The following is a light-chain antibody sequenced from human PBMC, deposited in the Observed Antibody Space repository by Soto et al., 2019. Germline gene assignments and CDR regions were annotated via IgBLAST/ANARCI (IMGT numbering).Light chain of an antibody. J-gene: IGKJ1*01. CDR1: QSVSSN. V-gene: IGKV3-15*01. Sequence: EIVMTQSPATLSVSPGERATLSCRASQSVSSNLAWYQQKPGKAPRLLIYGASTWATGIPARFSGSGSGTESTITISSLESEDFAVYYCQQYNNWPPWTFGQGTKVAIK. CDR3: QQYNNWPPWT. CDR2: GAS.